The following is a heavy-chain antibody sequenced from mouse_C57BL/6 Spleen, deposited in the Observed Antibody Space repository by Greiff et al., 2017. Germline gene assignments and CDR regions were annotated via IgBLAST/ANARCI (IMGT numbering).Heavy chain of an antibody. V-gene: IGHV1-55*01. CDR1: GYTFTSYW. D-gene: IGHD2-5*01. CDR3: ARRYSNFYAMDY. CDR2: IYPGSGST. J-gene: IGHJ4*01. Sequence: QVQLQQPGAELVKPGASVKMSCKASGYTFTSYWITWVKQRPGQGLEWIGDIYPGSGSTNYNEKLKSKATLTVDTSYSTAYMQLSSLTSEDSAVYYCARRYSNFYAMDYWGQGTSVTVSS.